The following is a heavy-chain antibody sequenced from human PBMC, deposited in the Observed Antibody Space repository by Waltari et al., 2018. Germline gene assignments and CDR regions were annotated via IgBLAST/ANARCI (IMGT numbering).Heavy chain of an antibody. CDR3: AKAVSAQLPYYMDV. CDR1: GFTFDDYA. D-gene: IGHD2-2*01. J-gene: IGHJ6*03. V-gene: IGHV3-9*03. CDR2: ISWNSGSI. Sequence: EVQLVESGGGLVQPGRSLRLSCAASGFTFDDYAMHWVRQAPGKGLEWVSGISWNSGSIGYADSVKGRFTISRDNAKNSLYLQMNSLRAEDMALYYCAKAVSAQLPYYMDVWGKGTTVTVSS.